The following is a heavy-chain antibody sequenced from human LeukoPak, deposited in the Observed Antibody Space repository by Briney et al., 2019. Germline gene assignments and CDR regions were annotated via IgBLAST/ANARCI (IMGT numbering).Heavy chain of an antibody. Sequence: SETLSLTCTVSGXSISSYYGSWIRQPPGKGLEWIGYIYYSGNTNYNPSLKSRVTISVDTSKNQFSLKLTSVTAADTAVYYCATGSSGWSVDYWGQGTLVTVSS. CDR2: IYYSGNT. D-gene: IGHD6-19*01. CDR1: GXSISSYY. V-gene: IGHV4-59*01. J-gene: IGHJ4*02. CDR3: ATGSSGWSVDY.